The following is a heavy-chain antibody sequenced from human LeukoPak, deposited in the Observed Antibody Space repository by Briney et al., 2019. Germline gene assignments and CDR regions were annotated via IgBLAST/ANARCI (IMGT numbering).Heavy chain of an antibody. Sequence: GGSLRLSCAASGFTFSNSAMTWVRQSPGKGLEWVAVISYDGSNKYYADSVKGRFTISRDNSKNTLYLQMNSLRAEDTAVYYCAKGSRDHYGDLTGDWGQGTLVTVSS. CDR3: AKGSRDHYGDLTGD. V-gene: IGHV3-30*18. CDR1: GFTFSNSA. J-gene: IGHJ4*02. D-gene: IGHD4-17*01. CDR2: ISYDGSNK.